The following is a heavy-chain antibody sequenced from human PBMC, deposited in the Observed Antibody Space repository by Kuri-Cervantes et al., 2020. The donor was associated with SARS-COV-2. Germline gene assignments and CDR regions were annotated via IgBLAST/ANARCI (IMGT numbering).Heavy chain of an antibody. Sequence: GGSLRLSCAASGFTFSDYYMNWVRQAPGKGLEWVSSISSSSTIYYADSVKGRFTISRDNAKNSLYLQMNSLRAEDTAVYYCAKERDSLRTSGIAAVGTGFDYWAREPWSPSPQ. J-gene: IGHJ4*02. V-gene: IGHV3-69-1*01. CDR1: GFTFSDYY. CDR2: ISSSSTI. D-gene: IGHD6-13*01. CDR3: AKERDSLRTSGIAAVGTGFDY.